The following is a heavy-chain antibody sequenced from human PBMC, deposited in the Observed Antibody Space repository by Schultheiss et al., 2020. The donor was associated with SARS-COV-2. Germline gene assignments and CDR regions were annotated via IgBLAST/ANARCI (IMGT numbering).Heavy chain of an antibody. V-gene: IGHV3-48*01. CDR1: GFTFSSYS. D-gene: IGHD3-22*01. CDR2: ISSSSSTI. CDR3: AKEHSSGPFFDY. J-gene: IGHJ4*02. Sequence: GGSLRLSCAASGFTFSSYSMNWVRQAPGKGLEWVSYISSSSSTIYYADSVKGRFTISRDNSKNTLYLQMNSLRAEDTAVYYCAKEHSSGPFFDYWGQGTLVTVSS.